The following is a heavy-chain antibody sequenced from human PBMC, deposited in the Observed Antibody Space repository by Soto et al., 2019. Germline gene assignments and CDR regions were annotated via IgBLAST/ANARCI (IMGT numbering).Heavy chain of an antibody. D-gene: IGHD5-12*01. CDR3: AKARDGYNYDADY. CDR2: ISWNSGSI. J-gene: IGHJ4*02. Sequence: EVQLVESGGGLVQPGRSWNLPVQALGLPLEVYPRPWVGQAPGKGREGVSGISWNSGSIGYADSVKGRFTISRDNAKNSLYLQMNSLRAEDTALYYCAKARDGYNYDADYWGQGTLVTVSS. V-gene: IGHV3-9*01. CDR1: GLPLEVYP.